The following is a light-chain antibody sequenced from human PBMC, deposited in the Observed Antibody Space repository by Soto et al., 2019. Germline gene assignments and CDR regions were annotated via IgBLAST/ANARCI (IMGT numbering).Light chain of an antibody. CDR3: QQYNSYWT. J-gene: IGKJ1*01. CDR1: QSISSW. V-gene: IGKV1-5*03. Sequence: DIQMTQSPSTLPASVGDRVTITCRASQSISSWLAWYQQKPGKAPKLLIYKASSLESGVPSRFSGSGSGTEFTLTISSLQPAHFATYFCQQYNSYWTFGQGTKVDIK. CDR2: KAS.